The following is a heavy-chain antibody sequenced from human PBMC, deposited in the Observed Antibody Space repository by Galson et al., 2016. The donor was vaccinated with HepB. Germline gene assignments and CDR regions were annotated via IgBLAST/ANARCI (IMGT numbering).Heavy chain of an antibody. CDR2: IKSKTDGGTT. D-gene: IGHD1-26*01. CDR1: GFTFSNAW. Sequence: SLRLSCAASGFTFSNAWMNWVRQAPGKGLEWVGRIKSKTDGGTTDYAVPVKGRFTISRDDSENTLDLQMNSLKIEDTAVYYCTTDRRLVGTTRYYGMNDWGQGTTVTVSS. V-gene: IGHV3-15*07. J-gene: IGHJ6*02. CDR3: TTDRRLVGTTRYYGMND.